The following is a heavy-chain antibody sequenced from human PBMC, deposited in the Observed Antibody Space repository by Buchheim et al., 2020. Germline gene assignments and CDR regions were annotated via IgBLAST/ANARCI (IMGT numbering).Heavy chain of an antibody. J-gene: IGHJ3*02. CDR3: ARVANYYDSSGYYPLDAFDI. Sequence: EVQLVESGGGLVQPGGSLRLSCAASGFTFSSHWMHWVRQAPGKGLVWVSRIKSDGSSTSYADSVKGRFTISRDNAKNTLYLQMNTLRAEDTAVYYCARVANYYDSSGYYPLDAFDIWGQGT. D-gene: IGHD3-22*01. CDR1: GFTFSSHW. CDR2: IKSDGSST. V-gene: IGHV3-74*01.